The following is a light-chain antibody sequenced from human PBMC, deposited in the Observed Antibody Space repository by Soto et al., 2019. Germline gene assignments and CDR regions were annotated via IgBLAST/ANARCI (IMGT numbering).Light chain of an antibody. CDR2: EVN. CDR3: NSWGV. V-gene: IGLV2-14*01. CDR1: SSDFGGYNY. Sequence: QSVLTQPASVSGCTGQSITISCTGTSSDFGGYNYASWYQHHPGKAPKLLLYEVNNRPSGVSTRFSGSKSGNTSSLTISGRQADDEADYYCNSWGVFGGGPKLTVL. J-gene: IGLJ2*01.